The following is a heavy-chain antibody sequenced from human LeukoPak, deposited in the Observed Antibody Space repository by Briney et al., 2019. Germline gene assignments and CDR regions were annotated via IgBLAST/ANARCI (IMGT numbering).Heavy chain of an antibody. D-gene: IGHD6-13*01. CDR3: ARDPPLYSSSWYFDY. J-gene: IGHJ4*02. CDR1: GFTFSSYS. Sequence: GGSLRLSCAASGFTFSSYSMNWVRQAPGKGLEWVSSISSSSSYIYYADSVKGRFTISRDNAKNSLYLQMNSLRAEDTAVYYCARDPPLYSSSWYFDYWGQGTLVTVSS. CDR2: ISSSSSYI. V-gene: IGHV3-21*01.